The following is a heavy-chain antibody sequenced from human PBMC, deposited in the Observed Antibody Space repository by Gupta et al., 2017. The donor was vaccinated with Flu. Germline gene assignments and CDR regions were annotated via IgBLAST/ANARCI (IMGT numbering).Heavy chain of an antibody. Sequence: QVQLQESGPGLVKPSQTLSLTCTVSGGSISSGGYYWSWIRQHPGKGLEWIGYIYYSGSTYYNPSLKSRVTISVDTSKNQFSLKLSSVTAADTAVYYCARGRVVVVATGRNNWFDPWGQGTLVTVSS. CDR2: IYYSGST. CDR3: ARGRVVVVATGRNNWFDP. V-gene: IGHV4-31*03. J-gene: IGHJ5*02. CDR1: GGSISSGGYY. D-gene: IGHD2-15*01.